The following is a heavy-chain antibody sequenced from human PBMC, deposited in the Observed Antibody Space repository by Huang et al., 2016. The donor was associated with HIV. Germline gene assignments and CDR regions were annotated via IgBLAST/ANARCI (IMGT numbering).Heavy chain of an antibody. CDR2: TYYRSKWYN. CDR1: GDSVSANSVT. CDR3: ARGHDFYYDKTGYSFDY. Sequence: QVQLQQSGPGLLKPSQTLSLTCAISGDSVSANSVTWNWIRQSPSGGLEWLGRTYYRSKWYNDYAESVKSRIIIDTDMSKKHVSLQMDSVVPEDTAVYFCARGHDFYYDKTGYSFDYWGQGSLVTVST. J-gene: IGHJ4*02. D-gene: IGHD3-9*01. V-gene: IGHV6-1*01.